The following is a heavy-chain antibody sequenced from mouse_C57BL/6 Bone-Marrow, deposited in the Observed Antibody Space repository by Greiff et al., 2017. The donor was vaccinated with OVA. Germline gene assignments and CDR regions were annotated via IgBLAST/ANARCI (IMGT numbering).Heavy chain of an antibody. CDR3: ASGITTDFDY. D-gene: IGHD1-1*01. CDR1: GFTFSDYG. CDR2: ISSGSSTI. V-gene: IGHV5-17*01. Sequence: EVKVEESGGGLVKPGGSLKLSCAASGFTFSDYGMHWVRQAPEKGLEWVAYISSGSSTIYYADTVKGRFTISRDNAKNTLFLQMTSLRSEDTAMYYCASGITTDFDYWGQGTTLTVSS. J-gene: IGHJ2*01.